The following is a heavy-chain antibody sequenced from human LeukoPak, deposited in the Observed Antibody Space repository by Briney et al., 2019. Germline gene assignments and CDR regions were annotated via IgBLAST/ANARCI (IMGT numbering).Heavy chain of an antibody. CDR1: GYTFTSYG. Sequence: ASVKVSCKASGYTFTSYGISWVRQAPGQGLEWMGWISAYNGNTNYAQKPQGRVTMTTDTSTSTAYMELRSLRSDDTAVYYCARWYSGYVDDYFDYWGQGTLVTVSS. CDR2: ISAYNGNT. D-gene: IGHD5-12*01. CDR3: ARWYSGYVDDYFDY. V-gene: IGHV1-18*01. J-gene: IGHJ4*02.